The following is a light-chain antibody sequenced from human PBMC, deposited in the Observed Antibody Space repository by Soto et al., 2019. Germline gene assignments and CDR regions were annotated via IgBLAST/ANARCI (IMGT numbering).Light chain of an antibody. CDR1: SSDVGGYKY. J-gene: IGLJ2*01. CDR3: SSYAGRNIVL. CDR2: EVN. V-gene: IGLV2-8*01. Sequence: QSALTQPPSASGSPGQSVTIACTGTSSDVGGYKYVSWYQQHPGKAPKLMIYEVNKRPSGVPDRFSGSKPGHTASLTVSGLQADDEADYFCSSYAGRNIVLFGGGTKLTVL.